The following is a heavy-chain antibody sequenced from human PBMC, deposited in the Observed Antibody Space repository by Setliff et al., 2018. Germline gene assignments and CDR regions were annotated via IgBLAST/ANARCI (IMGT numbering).Heavy chain of an antibody. CDR3: ARFITGTIGFDP. J-gene: IGHJ5*02. CDR1: GGSISSGGYY. CDR2: IYYSGST. D-gene: IGHD1-7*01. V-gene: IGHV4-31*03. Sequence: SATLSLTCTVSGGSISSGGYYWSWIRQHPGKGLEWIGYIYYSGSTYYNPSLKSRVTISVDTSKNQFSLKLSSVTAADTAVYYCARFITGTIGFDPWGQGTLVTVSS.